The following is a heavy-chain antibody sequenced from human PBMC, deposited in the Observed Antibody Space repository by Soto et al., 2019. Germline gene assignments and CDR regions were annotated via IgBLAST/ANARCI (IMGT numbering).Heavy chain of an antibody. V-gene: IGHV3-48*02. D-gene: IGHD4-4*01. Sequence: EVQLVESGGGLVQPGGSLRLSCSASGFTFSSYSMNWVSQAPGKELEWLSYISGSGNTMYYADSVKGRFTIARDNAQKSLYLQLNNRRDDDTAMYYCARDPKSGNQKLYFDYWGQGTLVTVSS. J-gene: IGHJ4*02. CDR1: GFTFSSYS. CDR2: ISGSGNTM. CDR3: ARDPKSGNQKLYFDY.